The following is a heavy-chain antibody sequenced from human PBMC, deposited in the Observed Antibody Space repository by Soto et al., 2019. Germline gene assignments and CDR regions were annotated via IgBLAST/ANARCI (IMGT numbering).Heavy chain of an antibody. CDR1: GFTFSSYA. CDR2: ISGSGGST. J-gene: IGHJ5*02. V-gene: IGHV3-23*01. CDR3: AKDRLVVAATGLDP. D-gene: IGHD2-15*01. Sequence: PGGSLRLSCAASGFTFSSYAMSWVRQAPGKGLEWVSAISGSGGSTYYADSVKGWFTISRDNPKNTLYLQMNSLRAEDTAVYYCAKDRLVVAATGLDPWGQGTLVTVSS.